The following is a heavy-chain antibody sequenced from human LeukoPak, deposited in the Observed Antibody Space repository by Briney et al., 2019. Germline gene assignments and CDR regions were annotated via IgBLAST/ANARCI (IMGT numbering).Heavy chain of an antibody. CDR1: GFTFSSYG. Sequence: GGSLRLSCAASGFTFSSYGMHWVRLSPGKGLEWVSSITGSGPYMLYADSVKHRFTISRDNTKNLLYLEMNSLRAEDTAVYYCARDLKGQYQDAFDIWGQGTMVTVSS. D-gene: IGHD2-2*01. CDR2: ITGSGPYM. V-gene: IGHV3-21*06. CDR3: ARDLKGQYQDAFDI. J-gene: IGHJ3*02.